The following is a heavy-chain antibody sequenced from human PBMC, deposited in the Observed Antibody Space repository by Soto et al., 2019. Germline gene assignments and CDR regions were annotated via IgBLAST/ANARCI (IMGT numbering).Heavy chain of an antibody. CDR3: ARTGLEMATISDYYYYGMDV. Sequence: SVKVSCKASGGTFSSYAISWVRQAPGQGLEWMGGIIPIFGTANYAQKFQGRVTITADESTSTAYMELSSLRSEDTAVYYCARTGLEMATISDYYYYGMDVWGQRTTVTV. V-gene: IGHV1-69*13. D-gene: IGHD5-12*01. CDR1: GGTFSSYA. CDR2: IIPIFGTA. J-gene: IGHJ6*02.